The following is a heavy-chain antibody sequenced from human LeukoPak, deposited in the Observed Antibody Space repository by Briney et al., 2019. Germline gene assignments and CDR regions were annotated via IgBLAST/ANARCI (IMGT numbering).Heavy chain of an antibody. CDR3: ARSEMADY. J-gene: IGHJ4*02. D-gene: IGHD1-14*01. CDR2: INPDSGAT. V-gene: IGHV1-2*02. Sequence: ASVKVSCKASGYTFTGYYMHWVRQALGQGLEWMGWINPDSGATNYAQRFQGRVTMTRDTSISTAYMELSRLRSDDTALYYCARSEMADYWGQGTLVTVSS. CDR1: GYTFTGYY.